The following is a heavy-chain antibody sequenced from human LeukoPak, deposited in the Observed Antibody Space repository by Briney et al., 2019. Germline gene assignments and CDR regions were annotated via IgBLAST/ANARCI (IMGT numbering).Heavy chain of an antibody. Sequence: GGSLRLSCAASGFTFSNAWMSWVRQAPGKGLEWVGRIKSKTDGGTTDYAAPVKGRFTISRDDSKNTLYLQMNSLKTEDTAVYYCTTDGGIRYFDWLPWGYYYYMDVWGKGTTVTISS. CDR3: TTDGGIRYFDWLPWGYYYYMDV. D-gene: IGHD3-9*01. CDR1: GFTFSNAW. V-gene: IGHV3-15*01. J-gene: IGHJ6*03. CDR2: IKSKTDGGTT.